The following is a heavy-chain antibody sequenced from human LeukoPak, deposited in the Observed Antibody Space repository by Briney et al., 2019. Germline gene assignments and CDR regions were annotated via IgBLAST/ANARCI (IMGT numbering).Heavy chain of an antibody. D-gene: IGHD6-13*01. CDR2: IDQGGSVR. V-gene: IGHV3-7*01. CDR3: ARDPESSSFDL. CDR1: GFSFSTYW. Sequence: GGSLRLSCAASGFSFSTYWMSWVRQTPGKGLEFVANIDQGGSVRNYMDSLKGRCTISRDNAKKSLYLEINSLRADDTAVYYCARDPESSSFDLWGRGALVTVSS. J-gene: IGHJ4*02.